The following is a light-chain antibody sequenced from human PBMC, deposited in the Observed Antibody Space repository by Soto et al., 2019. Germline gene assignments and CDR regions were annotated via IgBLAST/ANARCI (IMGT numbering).Light chain of an antibody. Sequence: SVLTQPASVSGSPGQSITISCTGTSSDVGGYNYVSWYQQHPGKAPKLMIYDVSTRTSGVSNRFSGSKSGNTASLTISGLQAEDEADYYCSSYSSGSTRGVFGGGTKLTVL. J-gene: IGLJ2*01. CDR1: SSDVGGYNY. V-gene: IGLV2-14*01. CDR3: SSYSSGSTRGV. CDR2: DVS.